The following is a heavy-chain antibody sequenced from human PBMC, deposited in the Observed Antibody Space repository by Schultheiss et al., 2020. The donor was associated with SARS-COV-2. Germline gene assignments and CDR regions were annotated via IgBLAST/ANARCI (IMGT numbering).Heavy chain of an antibody. V-gene: IGHV3-30*18. J-gene: IGHJ4*02. D-gene: IGHD6-13*01. CDR1: GFTFSTYG. Sequence: GGSLRLSCAGSGFTFSTYGFHWVRQAPGKGLEWVAVISYDGSNKYYADSVKGRFTISRDNSKNTLYLQMNSLRAEDTAVYYCAKGLQLVQDWGQGTLVTVSS. CDR2: ISYDGSNK. CDR3: AKGLQLVQD.